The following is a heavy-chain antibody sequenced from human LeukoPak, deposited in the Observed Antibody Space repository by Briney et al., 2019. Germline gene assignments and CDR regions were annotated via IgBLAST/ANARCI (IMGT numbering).Heavy chain of an antibody. D-gene: IGHD6-13*01. CDR3: ATYLLAAAGDADY. J-gene: IGHJ4*02. V-gene: IGHV1-24*01. CDR2: FDPEDGET. Sequence: ASVKVSCKVSGYTLTELSMHWVRQAPGKGLEWMGGFDPEDGETIYAQKFQGRVTMTEDTSTDTAYMELSSLRPEDTAVYYCATYLLAAAGDADYWGQGTLVTVSS. CDR1: GYTLTELS.